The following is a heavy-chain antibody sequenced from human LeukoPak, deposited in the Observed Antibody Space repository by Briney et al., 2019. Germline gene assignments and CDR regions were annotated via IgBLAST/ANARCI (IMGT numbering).Heavy chain of an antibody. Sequence: SETLSLTCTVSGGSISSYYWSWIRQPPGKGLEWIGYIYYSGSTNYNPSLKSRVTISVDTSTNQFSLKLSSVTAADTAVYYCASTNYDFWSGYGYYYYYYMDVWGKGTTVTVSS. V-gene: IGHV4-59*01. CDR2: IYYSGST. J-gene: IGHJ6*03. D-gene: IGHD3-3*01. CDR1: GGSISSYY. CDR3: ASTNYDFWSGYGYYYYYYMDV.